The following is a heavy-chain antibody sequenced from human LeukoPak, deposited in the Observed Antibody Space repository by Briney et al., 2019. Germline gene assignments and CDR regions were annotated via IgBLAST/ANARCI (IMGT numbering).Heavy chain of an antibody. CDR3: TTDSGYSGYDFRDY. Sequence: VGSLRLSCAASGFTFSNAWMSWVRQAPGKGLEWVGRIKSKTDGGTTDYAAPVKGRFTISRDDSKNTLYLQMNSLKTEDTAVYYCTTDSGYSGYDFRDYWGQGTLVTVSS. V-gene: IGHV3-15*01. CDR2: IKSKTDGGTT. J-gene: IGHJ4*02. D-gene: IGHD5-12*01. CDR1: GFTFSNAW.